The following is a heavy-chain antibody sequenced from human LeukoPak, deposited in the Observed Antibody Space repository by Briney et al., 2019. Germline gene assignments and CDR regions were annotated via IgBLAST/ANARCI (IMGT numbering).Heavy chain of an antibody. CDR1: GFTFSDYY. CDR3: ARERGEYSSSWYGIG. J-gene: IGHJ4*02. V-gene: IGHV3-11*01. Sequence: GSLRLSCAASGFTFSDYYMSWIRQAPGKGLEWVSYIGSSGSTIYYADSVKGRFTISRDNAKNSLYLQMNSLRAEDTAVYYCARERGEYSSSWYGIGWGQGTLVTVSS. D-gene: IGHD6-13*01. CDR2: IGSSGSTI.